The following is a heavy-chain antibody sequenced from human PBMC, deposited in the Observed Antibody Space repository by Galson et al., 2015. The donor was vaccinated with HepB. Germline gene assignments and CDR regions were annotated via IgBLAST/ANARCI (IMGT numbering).Heavy chain of an antibody. J-gene: IGHJ5*02. CDR2: INGYGTSI. D-gene: IGHD3-22*01. V-gene: IGHV3-23*01. CDR1: GFTFSSSA. Sequence: LRLSCGACGFTFSSSAMSWVGQAPGEGLRWDSAINGYGTSIYYADSVKGRFTISRDNSKNTLYLQMNSLRADDTAVYYCAKESHSSAYPFDTWGQGTLVTVSS. CDR3: AKESHSSAYPFDT.